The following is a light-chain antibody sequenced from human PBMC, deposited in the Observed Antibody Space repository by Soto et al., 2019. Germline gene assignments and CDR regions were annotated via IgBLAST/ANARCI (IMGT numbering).Light chain of an antibody. CDR3: QQTFSTPRS. Sequence: DIQMTQSPSSLSASVGDRVTITCRASQSISSFLNWYQQKPGKAPNLLIYAAARLQSGVSSRFSGSGSGTDFTLTISSLQPEDFATYYCQQTFSTPRSFGQGTKLEIK. J-gene: IGKJ2*03. CDR1: QSISSF. CDR2: AAA. V-gene: IGKV1-39*01.